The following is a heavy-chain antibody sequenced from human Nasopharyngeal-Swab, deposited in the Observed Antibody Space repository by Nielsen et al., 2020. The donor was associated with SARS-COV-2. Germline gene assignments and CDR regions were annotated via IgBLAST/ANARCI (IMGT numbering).Heavy chain of an antibody. J-gene: IGHJ4*02. CDR1: GFIFSSYS. V-gene: IGHV3-48*04. D-gene: IGHD3-10*01. CDR2: IGGSSSTI. CDR3: ARDSGAVLWFGEPYFDY. Sequence: GESLKISCAASGFIFSSYSMNWVRQTPGKGLEWISYIGGSSSTIYYADSVKGRFTIFRDNAKNSVYLQMNSLRAEDTAVYYCARDSGAVLWFGEPYFDYWGQGTLVTVSS.